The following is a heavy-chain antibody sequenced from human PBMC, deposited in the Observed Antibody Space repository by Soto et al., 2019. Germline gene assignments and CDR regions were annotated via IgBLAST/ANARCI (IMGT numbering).Heavy chain of an antibody. CDR3: ARAAPRYCSGGSCYSGSDY. V-gene: IGHV4-34*01. J-gene: IGHJ4*02. CDR2: INHSGST. CDR1: GGSFSGYY. D-gene: IGHD2-15*01. Sequence: QVQLQQWGAGLLKPSETLSLTCAVYGGSFSGYYWSWIRQPPGKGLEWIGEINHSGSTNYNPSLSSRVTKPLEPSKNQFSGKLSSVTAADTAVYYCARAAPRYCSGGSCYSGSDYWGQGTLVTVSS.